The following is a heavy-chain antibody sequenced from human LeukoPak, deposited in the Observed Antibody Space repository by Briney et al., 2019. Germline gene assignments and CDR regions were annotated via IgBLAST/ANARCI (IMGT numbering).Heavy chain of an antibody. CDR2: IIPIVGIT. J-gene: IGHJ4*02. Sequence: SVKVSCKASGGTFKNTAITWVRQAPGQGLEWMGRIIPIVGITNYAQKFQGRVTMTEDTSTDTAYMELSSLRSKDTAVYYCATLSRIVGATTPYFDYWGQGTLVTVSS. V-gene: IGHV1-69*04. D-gene: IGHD1-26*01. CDR1: GGTFKNTA. CDR3: ATLSRIVGATTPYFDY.